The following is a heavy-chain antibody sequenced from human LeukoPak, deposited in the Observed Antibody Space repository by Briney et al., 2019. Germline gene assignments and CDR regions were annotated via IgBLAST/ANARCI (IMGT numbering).Heavy chain of an antibody. D-gene: IGHD1-1*01. V-gene: IGHV1-2*02. CDR3: AREWAIASTTPSWFDP. CDR1: GYTLTGYY. J-gene: IGHJ5*02. Sequence: ASVKVSCKASGYTLTGYYMHWVRQAPGQGREWMGWINPNSGGTNYAQKFQGRVTMTRDTSISTAYMELSRLRSDDTAVYYCAREWAIASTTPSWFDPWGQGTLVTVSS. CDR2: INPNSGGT.